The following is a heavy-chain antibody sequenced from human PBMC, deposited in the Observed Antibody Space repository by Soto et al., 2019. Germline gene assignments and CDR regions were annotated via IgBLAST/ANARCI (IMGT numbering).Heavy chain of an antibody. CDR1: GYTFTSYY. J-gene: IGHJ4*02. Sequence: ASVKVSCKASGYTFTSYYMHWVRQAPGQGLEWMGIINPSGGSTSYAQKFQGRVTMTRDTSTSTVYMELSSLRSEDTAVYYCARVGPHERLRGAAAGTDYFDYWGQGTLVTVSS. V-gene: IGHV1-46*01. CDR3: ARVGPHERLRGAAAGTDYFDY. D-gene: IGHD6-13*01. CDR2: INPSGGST.